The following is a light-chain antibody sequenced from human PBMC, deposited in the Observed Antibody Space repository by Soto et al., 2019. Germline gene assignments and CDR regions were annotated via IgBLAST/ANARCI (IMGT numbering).Light chain of an antibody. CDR3: QQYNSYSRT. CDR1: QSISTW. V-gene: IGKV1-5*03. CDR2: KAS. J-gene: IGKJ1*01. Sequence: DIPMTQSPSTLSASVGDRVTITCRASQSISTWLAWYQQKAGKAPKLLIYKASSLEGGVPSRFSGSGSGTEFTLTISSLQPDDFATYYCQQYNSYSRTFGQGTKVEIK.